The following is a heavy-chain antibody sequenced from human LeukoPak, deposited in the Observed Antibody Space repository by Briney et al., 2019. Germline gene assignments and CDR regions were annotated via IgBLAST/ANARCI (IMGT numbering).Heavy chain of an antibody. Sequence: PSETLSLTCTVSGGSISSYYWSWIRQPPGKGLEWIGYIYYSGSTNYNPSLKSRVTISVDTSKNQFPLKLSSVTAADTAVYYCARHPAWEWAFDIWGQGAMVTVSS. J-gene: IGHJ3*02. CDR2: IYYSGST. CDR1: GGSISSYY. V-gene: IGHV4-59*08. D-gene: IGHD3-3*01. CDR3: ARHPAWEWAFDI.